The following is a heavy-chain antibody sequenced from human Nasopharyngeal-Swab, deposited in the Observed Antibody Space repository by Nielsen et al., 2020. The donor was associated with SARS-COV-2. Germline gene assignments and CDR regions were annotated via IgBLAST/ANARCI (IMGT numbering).Heavy chain of an antibody. D-gene: IGHD2-21*02. Sequence: WIRQPPGKGLEWVSVIYSGGSRHYADSVKGRFIISRDNSKNALYLQMNSLRAEDTAVYYCARSRLPGVFSVTASWYFDLWGRGTLVTVSS. CDR2: IYSGGSR. V-gene: IGHV3-53*01. J-gene: IGHJ2*01. CDR3: ARSRLPGVFSVTASWYFDL.